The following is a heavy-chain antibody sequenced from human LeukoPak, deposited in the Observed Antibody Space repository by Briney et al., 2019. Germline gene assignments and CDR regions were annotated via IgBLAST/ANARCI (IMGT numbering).Heavy chain of an antibody. CDR3: ARGRASAFDV. V-gene: IGHV6-1*01. D-gene: IGHD6-25*01. CDR1: GDSVSTSGVA. Sequence: SQTLSLTCAISGDSVSTSGVAWDWVRQSPSRGLEWLGRTYYTSKWNTDYAVSVKSLIVVNPDTSQNQFSLQLTSVTCEDTAVYYCARGRASAFDVWGQGTMVTVSS. CDR2: TYYTSKWNT. J-gene: IGHJ3*01.